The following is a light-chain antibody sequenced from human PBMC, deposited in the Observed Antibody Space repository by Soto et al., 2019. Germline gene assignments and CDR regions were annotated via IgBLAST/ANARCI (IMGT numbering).Light chain of an antibody. CDR3: KQYGSYWT. V-gene: IGKV1-5*03. J-gene: IGKJ1*01. CDR1: QSIDNW. CDR2: KAT. Sequence: DIQMTQSPSTLSASVGDRVTIACRASQSIDNWLAWYQQKPVKDPKLLIYKATILEGGVPSRFSGSGSGTECTLNSCSQHPKNVTTYCCKQYGSYWTFGQGNKV.